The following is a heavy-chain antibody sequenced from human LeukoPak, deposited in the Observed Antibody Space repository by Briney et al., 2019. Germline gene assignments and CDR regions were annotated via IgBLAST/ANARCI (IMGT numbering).Heavy chain of an antibody. CDR1: GGSFSGYY. D-gene: IGHD2-2*01. CDR3: ARGRGYCSSTSCYYFDY. Sequence: SETLSLTCAVYGGSFSGYYWSWIRQPPGKGLEWIGEINHSGSTNYNPSLKSRVTISVDTSKSQFSLKLSSVTAADTAVYYCARGRGYCSSTSCYYFDYWGQGTLVTVSS. CDR2: INHSGST. J-gene: IGHJ4*02. V-gene: IGHV4-34*01.